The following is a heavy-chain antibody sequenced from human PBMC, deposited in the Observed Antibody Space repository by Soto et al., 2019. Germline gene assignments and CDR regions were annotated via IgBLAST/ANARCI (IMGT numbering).Heavy chain of an antibody. J-gene: IGHJ6*02. CDR2: IYYSGST. CDR1: GGSISSSSYY. D-gene: IGHD3-22*01. V-gene: IGHV4-39*01. Sequence: PSETLSLTCTVSGGSISSSSYYWGWIRQPPGKGLEWIGSIYYSGSTYYNPSLKSRVTISVDTSKNQFSLKLSSVTAADTAVYYCAKGSYYYDSSGSLYGMDVWGQGTTVTVSS. CDR3: AKGSYYYDSSGSLYGMDV.